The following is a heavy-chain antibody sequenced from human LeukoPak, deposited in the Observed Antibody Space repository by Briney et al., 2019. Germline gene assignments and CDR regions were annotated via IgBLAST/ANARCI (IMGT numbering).Heavy chain of an antibody. Sequence: SQTLSLTCAVSGGSISSGGYSWSWIRQPPGKGLEWIGYIYYSGSTYYNPSLKSRVTISVDTSKNQFSLKLSSVTAADTAVYYCARDLSSEVSFDIWGQGTMVTVSS. V-gene: IGHV4-30-4*07. CDR3: ARDLSSEVSFDI. J-gene: IGHJ3*02. D-gene: IGHD6-25*01. CDR2: IYYSGST. CDR1: GGSISSGGYS.